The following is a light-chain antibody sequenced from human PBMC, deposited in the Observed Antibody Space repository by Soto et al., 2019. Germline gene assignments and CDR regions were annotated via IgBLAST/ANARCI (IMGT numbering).Light chain of an antibody. J-gene: IGKJ1*01. CDR3: QQYNNWPQT. V-gene: IGKV3-15*01. CDR1: QSVSSN. Sequence: EIVMTQSPAILSVSPGERAILSCRASQSVSSNLSWSQHKPGQAPRCLIYGASARATGIPARFNGRGCDTDFTLTISRLQSEDFAVYYCQQYNNWPQTFVPRTKVQI. CDR2: GAS.